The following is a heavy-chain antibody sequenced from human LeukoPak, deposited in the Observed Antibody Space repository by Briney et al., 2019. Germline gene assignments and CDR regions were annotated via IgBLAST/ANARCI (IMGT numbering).Heavy chain of an antibody. CDR3: ARARHGILTGYYLDY. J-gene: IGHJ4*02. D-gene: IGHD3-9*01. V-gene: IGHV3-33*08. Sequence: GRSLRLSCAASGITFSSYGMHWVRQAPGKGLEWVAVTWYDGSNKYYADSVKGRFTISRDNSKDTLYLQMNSLRAEDTAVYYCARARHGILTGYYLDYWGQGTLVTVSS. CDR2: TWYDGSNK. CDR1: GITFSSYG.